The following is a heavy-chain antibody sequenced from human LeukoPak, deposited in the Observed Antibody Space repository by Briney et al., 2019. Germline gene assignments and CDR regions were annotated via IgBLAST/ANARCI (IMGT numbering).Heavy chain of an antibody. J-gene: IGHJ3*02. V-gene: IGHV3-7*01. CDR2: IKQDGSEK. Sequence: GGSLRLSCAAPGFTFSSYWMSWVRQAPGKGLEWVANIKQDGSEKYYVDSVKGRFTISRDNAKNSLYLQMNSLRAEDTAVYYCARDDPLYAFDIWGQGTMVTVSS. CDR1: GFTFSSYW. CDR3: ARDDPLYAFDI.